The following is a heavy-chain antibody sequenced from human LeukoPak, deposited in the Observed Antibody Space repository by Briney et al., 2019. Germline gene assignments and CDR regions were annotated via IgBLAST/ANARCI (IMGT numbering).Heavy chain of an antibody. CDR2: IKQDGSEK. CDR1: GFTFGSYE. J-gene: IGHJ4*02. D-gene: IGHD3-10*01. CDR3: ARDRGVLWFGELSGAFDY. V-gene: IGHV3-7*01. Sequence: GSLRLSCAASGFTFGSYEMSWVRQAPGKGLEWVANIKQDGSEKFYVDSVKGRFTISRDNAKNSLYLQMSSLRAEDTAVYYCARDRGVLWFGELSGAFDYWGQGTLVIVSS.